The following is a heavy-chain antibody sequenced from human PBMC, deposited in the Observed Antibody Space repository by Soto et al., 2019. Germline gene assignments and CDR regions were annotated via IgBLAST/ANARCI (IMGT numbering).Heavy chain of an antibody. V-gene: IGHV3-23*01. J-gene: IGHJ4*02. CDR3: ARRSSGWYFDY. D-gene: IGHD6-19*01. Sequence: EVQLLESGGGLVQPGGSLRLSCAASGFTFSSYAMTWVRQAPGKGLEWVSVISGSGGSTYYADSVKGRFTISRDNSKNTLDLQMNSLRAEDTAGYYCARRSSGWYFDYWGQGTLVTVSS. CDR2: ISGSGGST. CDR1: GFTFSSYA.